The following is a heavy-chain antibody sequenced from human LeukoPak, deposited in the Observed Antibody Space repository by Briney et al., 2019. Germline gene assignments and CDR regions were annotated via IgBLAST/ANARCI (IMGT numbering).Heavy chain of an antibody. D-gene: IGHD6-13*01. CDR1: GFSPTTRGEG. Sequence: SGPTLGKPKQTPTLMCTFPGFSPTTRGEGVGWIRQPPGKALEWLALIYWDDDKRYSPSLKSRLTITKDTSRDQVVLKMTYMDPVDTATYYCARYTSTWPRNYFDYWGQGTLVTVSP. CDR2: IYWDDDK. J-gene: IGHJ4*02. CDR3: ARYTSTWPRNYFDY. V-gene: IGHV2-5*02.